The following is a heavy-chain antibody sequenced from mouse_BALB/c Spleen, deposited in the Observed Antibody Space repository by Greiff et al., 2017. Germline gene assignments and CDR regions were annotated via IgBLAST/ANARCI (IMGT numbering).Heavy chain of an antibody. CDR3: ARDPYYYGSRWFAY. Sequence: VQGVESGPGLVAPSQSLSITCTVSGFSLTSYGVHWVRQPPGKGLEWLGVIWAGGSTNYNSALMSRLSISKDNSKSQVFLKMNSLQTDDTAMYYCARDPYYYGSRWFAYWGQGTLVTVSA. D-gene: IGHD1-1*01. J-gene: IGHJ3*01. CDR1: GFSLTSYG. V-gene: IGHV2-9*02. CDR2: IWAGGST.